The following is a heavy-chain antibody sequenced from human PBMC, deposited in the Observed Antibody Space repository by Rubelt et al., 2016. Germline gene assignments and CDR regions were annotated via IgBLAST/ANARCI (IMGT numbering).Heavy chain of an antibody. V-gene: IGHV4-34*01. CDR3: ARDRVAAAGEYYFDY. J-gene: IGHJ4*02. D-gene: IGHD6-13*01. CDR2: INHSGST. Sequence: QVQLQQWGAGLLKPSETLSLTCAVYGGSFSGYYWSWIRQPPGKGLGWIGEINHSGSTNYNPSLKSRVTISVDTSKNQFSLKLSSVTAADTAVYYCARDRVAAAGEYYFDYWGQGTLVTVSS. CDR1: GGSFSGYY.